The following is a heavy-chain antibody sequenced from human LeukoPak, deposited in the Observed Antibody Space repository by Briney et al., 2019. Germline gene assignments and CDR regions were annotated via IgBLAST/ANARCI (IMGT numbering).Heavy chain of an antibody. Sequence: VASVKVSCKASGGTSSSYAISWVRQAPGQGLEWMGGIIPIFGTANYAQKFQGRVTIIADESTSTAYMELSSLRSEDTAVYYCAREGTIFGMDVWGQGTTVTVSS. V-gene: IGHV1-69*13. CDR2: IIPIFGTA. J-gene: IGHJ6*02. CDR3: AREGTIFGMDV. D-gene: IGHD3-3*01. CDR1: GGTSSSYA.